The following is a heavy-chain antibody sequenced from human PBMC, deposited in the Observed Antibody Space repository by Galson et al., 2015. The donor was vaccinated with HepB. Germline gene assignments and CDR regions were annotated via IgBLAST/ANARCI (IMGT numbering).Heavy chain of an antibody. CDR2: ISSSSAFI. V-gene: IGHV3-21*01. Sequence: SLRLSCAASGITISGYSLNWVRQAPGKGLEFVSFISSSSAFIYYADSVKGRFTISRDNAKNSLYLQMNSLRAEDTAVYYCVRDPGGWTEVEGYWGQGTLVTVSS. CDR1: GITISGYS. D-gene: IGHD1-1*01. CDR3: VRDPGGWTEVEGY. J-gene: IGHJ4*02.